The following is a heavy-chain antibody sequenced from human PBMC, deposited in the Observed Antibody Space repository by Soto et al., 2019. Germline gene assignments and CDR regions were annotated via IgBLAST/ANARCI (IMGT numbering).Heavy chain of an antibody. CDR1: VFTFIKFT. D-gene: IGHD3-3*01. J-gene: IGHJ4*01. CDR2: IVVGSGNT. CDR3: AAGDYHDTSGYSSDY. V-gene: IGHV1-58*01. Sequence: ASVKVSCKAYVFTFIKFTVQWVRQARGQPLEWLGWIVVGSGNTIYAQNFQERVTFTRDESTSTAYMELSSLRFEDTGVYYCAAGDYHDTSGYSSDYWGPG.